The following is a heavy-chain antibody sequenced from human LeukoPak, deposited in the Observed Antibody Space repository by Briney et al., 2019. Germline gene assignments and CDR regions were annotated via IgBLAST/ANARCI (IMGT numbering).Heavy chain of an antibody. V-gene: IGHV3-7*01. J-gene: IGHJ4*02. D-gene: IGHD2-2*01. CDR1: GFTFSSYW. Sequence: GGSLRLSCAASGFTFSSYWMSWVRQAPGKGLEWVSNIKQGGSEKYYVDSVKGRFTISRDNAKNSLYLQMNSLRAEDTAVYYCAREGCSSTSCYVDYWGQGTLVTVSS. CDR2: IKQGGSEK. CDR3: AREGCSSTSCYVDY.